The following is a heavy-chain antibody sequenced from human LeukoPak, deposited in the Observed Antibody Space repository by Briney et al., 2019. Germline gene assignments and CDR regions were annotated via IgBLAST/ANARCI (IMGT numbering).Heavy chain of an antibody. CDR3: ARRGTIFGPESL. CDR2: IYTTGST. J-gene: IGHJ2*01. D-gene: IGHD3-3*01. CDR1: GGSISSYY. V-gene: IGHV4-4*09. Sequence: PSETLSLTCTVSGGSISSYYWSWIRQPPGKGLDGIGYIYTTGSTDYNPSLKSRVTISVDTSKNQLSLNLSSVTAADTAVYYCARRGTIFGPESLWGRGTLVTVSS.